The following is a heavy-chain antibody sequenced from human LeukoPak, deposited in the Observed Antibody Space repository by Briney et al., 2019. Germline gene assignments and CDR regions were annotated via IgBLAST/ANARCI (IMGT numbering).Heavy chain of an antibody. J-gene: IGHJ5*02. V-gene: IGHV1-18*04. D-gene: IGHD3-22*01. Sequence: GASVKVSCKASGYTFTGYYMHWVRQAPGQGLEWMGWISAYNGNTNYAQKLQGRVTMTTDTSTTTAYMELRSLRSDDTAVYYCARGDLYDSSGGDPWGQGTLVTVSS. CDR3: ARGDLYDSSGGDP. CDR1: GYTFTGYY. CDR2: ISAYNGNT.